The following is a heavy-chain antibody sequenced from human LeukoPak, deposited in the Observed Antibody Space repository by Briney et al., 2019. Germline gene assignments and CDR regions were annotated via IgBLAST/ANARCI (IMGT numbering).Heavy chain of an antibody. J-gene: IGHJ4*02. Sequence: GGSLRLSCAASGFTFSTYGMHWVRQAPGKGLEWVAVISYDGSNKYYADSVKGRFTISRDNSKNTLYLQMNSLRAEDTAVYYCAKSGTRSSWSPRVKTYLDYWGQGTLVTVSS. D-gene: IGHD6-13*01. V-gene: IGHV3-30*18. CDR2: ISYDGSNK. CDR3: AKSGTRSSWSPRVKTYLDY. CDR1: GFTFSTYG.